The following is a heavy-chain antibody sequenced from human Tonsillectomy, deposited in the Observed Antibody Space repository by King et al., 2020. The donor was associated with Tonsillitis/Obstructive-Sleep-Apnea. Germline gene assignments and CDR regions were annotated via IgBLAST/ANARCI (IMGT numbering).Heavy chain of an antibody. Sequence: EVQLVESGGGLIQPGGSLRLSCAASGFTVSSNYMSWVRQAPGKGLEWVSVIYSGGSTYYADSVKGRFTISRDNSKNTLYLQMNSLRAEDTAVYYCAREALGGSYYGAFDIWGQGTMVTVSS. CDR3: AREALGGSYYGAFDI. CDR1: GFTVSSNY. V-gene: IGHV3-53*01. J-gene: IGHJ3*02. CDR2: IYSGGST. D-gene: IGHD1-26*01.